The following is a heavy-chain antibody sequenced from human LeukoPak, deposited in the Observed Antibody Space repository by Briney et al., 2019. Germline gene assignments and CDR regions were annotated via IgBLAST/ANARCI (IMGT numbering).Heavy chain of an antibody. CDR3: ARECYGSSSRSYDY. CDR1: GFTFSSYA. D-gene: IGHD6-6*01. J-gene: IGHJ4*02. CDR2: ISYDGSNK. V-gene: IGHV3-30-3*01. Sequence: PGGSLRLSCAASGFTFSSYAMHWVRQAPGKGLEWVAVISYDGSNKYYADSVKGRFTISRDNAKNTLYLQMNSLRGEDMAVYYCARECYGSSSRSYDYWGQGSLVTVSS.